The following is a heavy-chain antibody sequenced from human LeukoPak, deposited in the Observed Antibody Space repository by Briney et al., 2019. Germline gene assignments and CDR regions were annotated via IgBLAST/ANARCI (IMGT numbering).Heavy chain of an antibody. D-gene: IGHD7-27*01. J-gene: IGHJ3*02. Sequence: HAGGSLRLSCAASGFTVSSNYMNWVRQAPGKGLEWVSVIYSGGSTYYADSLKGRFTISRDSSKNTLYLQLNSLRAEDTAVYYCARALPGASEAFDIWGQGTMVTVSS. CDR2: IYSGGST. CDR1: GFTVSSNY. CDR3: ARALPGASEAFDI. V-gene: IGHV3-66*01.